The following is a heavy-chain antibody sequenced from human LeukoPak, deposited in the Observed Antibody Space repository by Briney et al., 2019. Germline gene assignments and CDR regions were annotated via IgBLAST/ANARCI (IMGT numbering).Heavy chain of an antibody. CDR2: ISYDGSNK. V-gene: IGHV3-30-3*01. Sequence: PGGSLRLSCAASGFTFSSYAMHWVRQAPGKGLEWVAVISYDGSNKYYADSVKGRFTISRDNSKNTLYLQMNSLRAEDTAVYYCAKVLSPRQAFDIWGQGTMVTVSS. D-gene: IGHD1-14*01. CDR3: AKVLSPRQAFDI. J-gene: IGHJ3*02. CDR1: GFTFSSYA.